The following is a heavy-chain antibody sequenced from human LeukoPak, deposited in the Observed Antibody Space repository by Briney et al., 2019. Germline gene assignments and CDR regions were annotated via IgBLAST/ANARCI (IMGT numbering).Heavy chain of an antibody. CDR3: ARTMTGYSYYFDY. Sequence: GASVKVSFKASGYTFIDYYMHWVRPAPGQGREWMGVINPRGGSTTYAQKFQGRVTMTRDTSTRTLYMELSSLRSDDTAVYYCARTMTGYSYYFDYWGQGTLVTVAS. V-gene: IGHV1-46*01. J-gene: IGHJ4*02. D-gene: IGHD2-15*01. CDR2: INPRGGST. CDR1: GYTFIDYY.